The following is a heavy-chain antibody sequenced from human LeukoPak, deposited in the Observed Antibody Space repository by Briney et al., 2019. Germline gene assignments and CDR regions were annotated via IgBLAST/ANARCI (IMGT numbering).Heavy chain of an antibody. CDR2: ISAYNGNT. CDR1: GYTFTSYG. D-gene: IGHD3-16*01. V-gene: IGHV1-18*04. J-gene: IGHJ5*02. Sequence: ASVKVSCKASGYTFTSYGISWVRQAPGQGLEWMGWISAYNGNTNYAQKLQGRVTMTTDTSTSTAYMELRSLRSDDKAVYYCAYMITFGGVIHPWGQGTLVTVSS. CDR3: AYMITFGGVIHP.